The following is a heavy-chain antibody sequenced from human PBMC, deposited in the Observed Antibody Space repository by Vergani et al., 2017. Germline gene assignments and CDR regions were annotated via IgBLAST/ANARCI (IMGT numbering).Heavy chain of an antibody. Sequence: EVQLVESGGVVVQPGGSLRLSCAASGFTFDDYTMHWVRQAPGKGLDWVSLISWDGGSTYYADSVKGRFTISRDNSKNSLYMQMNSLRTEDTALYYCAKDILAAAGTLAFDIWGQGTMVTVSS. J-gene: IGHJ3*02. CDR1: GFTFDDYT. CDR3: AKDILAAAGTLAFDI. D-gene: IGHD6-13*01. CDR2: ISWDGGST. V-gene: IGHV3-43*01.